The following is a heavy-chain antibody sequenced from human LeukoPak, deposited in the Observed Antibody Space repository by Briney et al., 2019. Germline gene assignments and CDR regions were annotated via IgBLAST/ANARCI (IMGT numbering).Heavy chain of an antibody. J-gene: IGHJ5*02. Sequence: GASVKVSCKASGGTFSSYAISWVRQAPGQGLEWMGGIIPIFGTANYAQKFQGRVTITADESTSTAYMELSSLRSEDTAVYYCARYLYSSSFRFDPWGQGTLVTVSS. V-gene: IGHV1-69*13. CDR1: GGTFSSYA. D-gene: IGHD6-6*01. CDR3: ARYLYSSSFRFDP. CDR2: IIPIFGTA.